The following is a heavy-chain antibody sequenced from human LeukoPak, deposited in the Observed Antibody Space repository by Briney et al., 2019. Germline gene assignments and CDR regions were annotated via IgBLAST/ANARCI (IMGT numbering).Heavy chain of an antibody. CDR3: ARGLYPDDAFDI. CDR2: ISYSGIT. J-gene: IGHJ3*02. CDR1: GGFISSYQ. V-gene: IGHV4-59*08. D-gene: IGHD3-16*02. Sequence: PSETLSLTCTVSGGFISSYQWIWIRQPPGKGLEWIGYISYSGITNYNPSLKSRVTISLDTSKNHFSLKMRSVTAADTAVYYCARGLYPDDAFDIWGQGTMVTVSS.